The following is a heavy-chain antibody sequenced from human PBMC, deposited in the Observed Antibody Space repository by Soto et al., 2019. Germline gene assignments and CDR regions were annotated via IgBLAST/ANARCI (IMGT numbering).Heavy chain of an antibody. CDR3: VRDYVMDV. V-gene: IGHV3-21*01. D-gene: IGHD3-10*02. J-gene: IGHJ6*04. CDR1: GFTFSGDA. CDR2: ISTTSTYI. Sequence: GGSLRLSCAASGFTFSGDAMNWVRQAPGKGLEWVSSISTTSTYIYYADSVKGRFTISRDNANNSLHLQMHSLRAEDTAVYYCVRDYVMDVWGEGTPVTVYS.